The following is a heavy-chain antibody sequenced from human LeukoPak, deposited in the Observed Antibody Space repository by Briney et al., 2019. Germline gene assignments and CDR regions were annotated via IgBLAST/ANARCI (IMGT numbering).Heavy chain of an antibody. CDR1: GFTFDDYA. J-gene: IGHJ4*02. Sequence: GRSPRLSCAASGFTFDDYAMHWVRQAPGKGLEWVSGISWNSGSIGYADSVKGRFTISRDNAKNSLYLQMNSLRAEDTALYYCAKGLGYCSGGSCYPDYWGQGTLVTVSS. V-gene: IGHV3-9*01. CDR3: AKGLGYCSGGSCYPDY. D-gene: IGHD2-15*01. CDR2: ISWNSGSI.